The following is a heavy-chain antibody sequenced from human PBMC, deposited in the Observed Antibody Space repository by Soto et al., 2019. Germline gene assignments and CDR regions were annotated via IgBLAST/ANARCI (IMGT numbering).Heavy chain of an antibody. Sequence: QVQLVQSGAEVKKPESSVRVSCKASGGTFNSYAITWVRQAPGQGLEWMGGTIPMFGTTNYAEKFQGTVTMTADVSTNSAHIEPRSLRPEATAVYYCTGSGIRYHSISYDLGIEGMDVWGQGTTVIVSS. CDR3: TGSGIRYHSISYDLGIEGMDV. CDR1: GGTFNSYA. CDR2: TIPMFGTT. V-gene: IGHV1-69*12. D-gene: IGHD3-16*01. J-gene: IGHJ6*02.